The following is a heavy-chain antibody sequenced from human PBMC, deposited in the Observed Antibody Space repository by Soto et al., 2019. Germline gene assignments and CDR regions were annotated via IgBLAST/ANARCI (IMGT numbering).Heavy chain of an antibody. J-gene: IGHJ6*02. D-gene: IGHD2-2*02. CDR3: AREYTAWPLAYGLDV. CDR2: ISSRSDI. CDR1: GFTFSTYS. V-gene: IGHV3-21*01. Sequence: SLRLSCVGSGFTFSTYSINWVRQAPGKGLEWVSSISSRSDIYYADSVKGRFTISRDNARNSVSLQMNSLRAEDTAVYYCAREYTAWPLAYGLDVWGQGTTVTVSS.